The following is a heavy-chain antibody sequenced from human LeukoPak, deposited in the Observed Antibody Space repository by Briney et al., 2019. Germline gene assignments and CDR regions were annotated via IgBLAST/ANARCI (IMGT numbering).Heavy chain of an antibody. J-gene: IGHJ6*03. CDR2: IYYSGST. V-gene: IGHV4-59*01. CDR1: GGSISSYY. CDR3: ARAVVVAATLINYYYMDV. Sequence: SETLSLTCTVSGGSISSYYWGWIRQPPGKGLEWIGYIYYSGSTNYNPSLKSRVTISVDTSKNQFSLKLSSVTAADTAVYYCARAVVVAATLINYYYMDVWGKGTTVTVSS. D-gene: IGHD2-15*01.